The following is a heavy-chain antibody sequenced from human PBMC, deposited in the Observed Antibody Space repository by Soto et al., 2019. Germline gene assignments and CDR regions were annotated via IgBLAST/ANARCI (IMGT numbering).Heavy chain of an antibody. CDR1: GFTFSSYS. CDR2: ISSSSSYI. CDR3: ARKPGSRKGSRFDP. Sequence: EVQLVESGGGLVKPGGSLRLSCAASGFTFSSYSMNWVRQAPGKGLEWVSSISSSSSYIYYADSVKGRFTISRDNAKNSLYLQMNSLRAEDTAVYYCARKPGSRKGSRFDPWGQGTLVTVSS. V-gene: IGHV3-21*01. J-gene: IGHJ5*02.